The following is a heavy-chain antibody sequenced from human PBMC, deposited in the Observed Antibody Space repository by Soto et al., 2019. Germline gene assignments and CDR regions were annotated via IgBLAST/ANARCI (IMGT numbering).Heavy chain of an antibody. V-gene: IGHV4-4*02. CDR2: IYHSGST. J-gene: IGHJ4*02. CDR1: GGSISSSNW. D-gene: IGHD3-3*01. CDR3: ARLSDITIFGVVKKRGFDY. Sequence: KTSETLSLTCAVSGGSISSSNWWSWVRQPPGKGLEWIGEIYHSGSTNYNPSLKSRVTISVDKSKNQFSLKLSSVTAADTAVYYCARLSDITIFGVVKKRGFDYWGQGTLVTVSS.